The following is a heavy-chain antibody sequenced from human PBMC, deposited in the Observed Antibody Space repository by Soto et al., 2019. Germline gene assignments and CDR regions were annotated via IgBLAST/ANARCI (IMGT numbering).Heavy chain of an antibody. V-gene: IGHV4-30-4*08. CDR2: IHYTGSI. D-gene: IGHD2-21*02. CDR1: GGSISSEYFH. CDR3: AREDDGGDRDYYGLDV. Sequence: QVQLQQSGPGLVEPSQTLSLTCAVSGGSISSEYFHWTWIRQAPGKGLELIGYIHYTGSIMYNPSFKSRLTMAVDKTKNQFSLQLTSVTAADTAVYFCAREDDGGDRDYYGLDVWGQGTTVTVSS. J-gene: IGHJ6*02.